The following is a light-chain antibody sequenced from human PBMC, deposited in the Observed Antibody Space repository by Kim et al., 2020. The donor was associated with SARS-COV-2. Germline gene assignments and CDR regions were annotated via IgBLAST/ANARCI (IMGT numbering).Light chain of an antibody. Sequence: EILLTQSPATLSVSPGERATLSCRASESVHVNLAWYQQKPGQPLRLLIYGASTRAPGIPARFSGSGSGTEFTLTISSLQSEDSAIYYCQQYNSWPRTFGQGTKVDIK. CDR3: QQYNSWPRT. CDR2: GAS. CDR1: ESVHVN. J-gene: IGKJ1*01. V-gene: IGKV3-15*01.